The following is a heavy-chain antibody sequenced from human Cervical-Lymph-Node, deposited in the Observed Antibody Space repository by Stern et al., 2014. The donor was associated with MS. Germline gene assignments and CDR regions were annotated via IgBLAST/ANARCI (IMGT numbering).Heavy chain of an antibody. V-gene: IGHV3-30-3*01. CDR1: GFTFSTYA. CDR3: ARGGRGVGLEY. CDR2: VAYDGTQR. J-gene: IGHJ4*02. D-gene: IGHD3-10*01. Sequence: QLVQSGGGVVQPGRSLSLSCVASGFTFSTYALPWVRQAPGKGLEWVAFVAYDGTQRNSTDSVKARFTISRDNSKNTLYLHMNSLRDEDTAVYFCARGGRGVGLEYWGQGALVTVSS.